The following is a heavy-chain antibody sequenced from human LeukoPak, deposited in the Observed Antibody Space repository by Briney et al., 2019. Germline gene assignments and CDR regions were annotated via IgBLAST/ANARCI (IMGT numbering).Heavy chain of an antibody. CDR2: INPNSGGT. CDR3: ARRGIAVAGLDY. Sequence: ASVKVSCKASGYTFTGYYMHWVRQAPGQGLEWMGWINPNSGGTNYAQKFQGGVTMTRDTSISTAYMELSRLRSDDTAVYYCARRGIAVAGLDYWGQGTLVTVSS. V-gene: IGHV1-2*02. J-gene: IGHJ4*02. D-gene: IGHD6-19*01. CDR1: GYTFTGYY.